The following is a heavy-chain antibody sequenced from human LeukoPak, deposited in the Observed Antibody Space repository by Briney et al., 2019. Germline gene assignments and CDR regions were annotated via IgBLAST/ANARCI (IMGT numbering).Heavy chain of an antibody. Sequence: ASVKVSCKASGYTFTGFYMHWVRQAPGQGLEWLGWINPNSGGTNYAQKLQGRVTMTRDTSISTAYMEVSSLRSDDTAVYYCARRGPTTGPYYGMDVWGQGTTVTVSS. V-gene: IGHV1-2*02. J-gene: IGHJ6*02. CDR1: GYTFTGFY. CDR3: ARRGPTTGPYYGMDV. CDR2: INPNSGGT. D-gene: IGHD4-17*01.